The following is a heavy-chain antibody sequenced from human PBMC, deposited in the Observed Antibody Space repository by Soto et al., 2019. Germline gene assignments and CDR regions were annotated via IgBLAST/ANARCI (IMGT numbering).Heavy chain of an antibody. D-gene: IGHD5-12*01. V-gene: IGHV3-48*03. CDR1: GFTFSSYE. CDR3: ARDGYSGYDSVIDY. CDR2: ISSSGSTI. J-gene: IGHJ4*02. Sequence: PGGSLRLSCAAYGFTFSSYEVNWVRQAPGKGLEWVSYISSSGSTIYNAASVKRRITISSDNAKNSLYQQMNRLTAEATAVYYCARDGYSGYDSVIDYWGQGTLVTVSS.